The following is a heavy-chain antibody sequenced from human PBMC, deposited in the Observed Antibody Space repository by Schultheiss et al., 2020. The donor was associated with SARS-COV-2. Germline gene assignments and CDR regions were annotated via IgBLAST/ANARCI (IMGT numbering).Heavy chain of an antibody. D-gene: IGHD4-11*01. J-gene: IGHJ6*02. CDR2: IYTSGST. V-gene: IGHV4-4*07. CDR3: ARVSATETTFYYSYDAMDV. CDR1: GCSISSYY. Sequence: SETLSLTCTVSGCSISSYYWSWIRQPAGKGLEWLGRIYTSGSTYYNPSLKSRVTISVDTSKNQFSLKLSSVTAADTAVYYCARVSATETTFYYSYDAMDVWSQGTTVTVSS.